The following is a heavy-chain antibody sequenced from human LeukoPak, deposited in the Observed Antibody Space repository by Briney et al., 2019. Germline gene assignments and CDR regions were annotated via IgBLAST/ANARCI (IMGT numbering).Heavy chain of an antibody. D-gene: IGHD2-8*01. CDR2: FDPEDGET. Sequence: ASVTLSFNVSAYTLTELSMHWVRQPPGKGLELMGGFDPEDGETIYAQKFQGRVTMTEDRATDTAYMELSSLRSEDTAVYYCATYPLGYCTNGVCPRGAFDIWGQGTMVTVSS. V-gene: IGHV1-24*01. CDR3: ATYPLGYCTNGVCPRGAFDI. J-gene: IGHJ3*02. CDR1: AYTLTELS.